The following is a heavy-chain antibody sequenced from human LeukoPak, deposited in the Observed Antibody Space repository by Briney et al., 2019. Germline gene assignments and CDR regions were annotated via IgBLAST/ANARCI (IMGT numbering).Heavy chain of an antibody. J-gene: IGHJ6*03. D-gene: IGHD6-13*01. CDR1: GFTFSSYA. Sequence: GGSLRLSCAASGFTFSSYAMHWVRQAPGKGLEWVAVISYDGSNKYYADSVKGRFTTSRDDSKNTLYLQMNSLRAEDTAVYYCARPSSSWQYYYYMDVWGKGTTVTVSS. CDR3: ARPSSSWQYYYYMDV. CDR2: ISYDGSNK. V-gene: IGHV3-30-3*01.